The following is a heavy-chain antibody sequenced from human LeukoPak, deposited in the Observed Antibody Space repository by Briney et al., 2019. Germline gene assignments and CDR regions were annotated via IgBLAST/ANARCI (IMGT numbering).Heavy chain of an antibody. CDR3: AKDITQLGYAFDI. J-gene: IGHJ3*02. CDR2: VTSGGGTM. Sequence: GGSLRLSCAASGFTFSTYSINWVRQAPGKGLEWVSYVTSGGGTMYYADSVKGRFTISRDNAKNSLYLQMNSLRAEDTALYYCAKDITQLGYAFDIWGQGTMVTVSS. V-gene: IGHV3-48*04. D-gene: IGHD6-13*01. CDR1: GFTFSTYS.